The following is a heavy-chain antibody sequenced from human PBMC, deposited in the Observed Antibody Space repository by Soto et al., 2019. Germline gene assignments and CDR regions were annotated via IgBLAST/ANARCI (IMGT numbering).Heavy chain of an antibody. Sequence: QLVESGGGLVKPGRSLRLSCAASGFTFSSYSMYWVRQAPGKGLEWVSSISHSSEYIYYADSVKGRFTISRDNPRNTVQLQMNSLRAGDTAVYFCVRVSGGPATFDYWGQGTLVTVSS. CDR1: GFTFSSYS. V-gene: IGHV3-21*01. J-gene: IGHJ4*02. CDR3: VRVSGGPATFDY. D-gene: IGHD2-15*01. CDR2: ISHSSEYI.